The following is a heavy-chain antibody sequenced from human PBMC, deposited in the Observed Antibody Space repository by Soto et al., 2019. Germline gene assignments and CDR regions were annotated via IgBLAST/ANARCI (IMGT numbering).Heavy chain of an antibody. Sequence: SVKVSCKASGGTFSSYAISWVRQAPGQGLEWMGGIIPIFGTANYAQKFQGRVTITADESTSTAYMELSSLRSEDTAVYYCARAPFIVATSYYYYGMDVWGQGTTVTVSS. J-gene: IGHJ6*02. D-gene: IGHD5-12*01. CDR1: GGTFSSYA. CDR2: IIPIFGTA. CDR3: ARAPFIVATSYYYYGMDV. V-gene: IGHV1-69*13.